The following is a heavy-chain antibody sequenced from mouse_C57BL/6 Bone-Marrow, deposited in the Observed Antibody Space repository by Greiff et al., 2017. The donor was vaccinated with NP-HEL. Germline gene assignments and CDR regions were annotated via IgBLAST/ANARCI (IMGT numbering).Heavy chain of an antibody. CDR2: ISDGGSYT. Sequence: DVKLVESGGGLVKPGGSLKLSCAASGFTFSSYAMSWVRQTPEKRLEWVATISDGGSYTYYPDNVKGRFTISRDNAKNNLYLQMSHLKSEDTAMYYCAREIYYGNYDYAMDYWGQGTSVTVSS. D-gene: IGHD2-1*01. V-gene: IGHV5-4*01. J-gene: IGHJ4*01. CDR1: GFTFSSYA. CDR3: AREIYYGNYDYAMDY.